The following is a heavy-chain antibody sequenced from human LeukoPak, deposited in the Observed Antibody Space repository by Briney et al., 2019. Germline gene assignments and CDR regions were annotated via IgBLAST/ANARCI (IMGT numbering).Heavy chain of an antibody. CDR3: VTVGRTTYFDH. D-gene: IGHD1-7*01. J-gene: IGHJ4*02. CDR1: GYIFTTYG. CDR2: ISAYSGKT. Sequence: ASVKVSCKASGYIFTTYGISWVRQAPGQGLEWMGWISAYSGKTNYTQKLQGRVTMTTDTSTSTAYMELRSLRSDDTAVYYCVTVGRTTYFDHWGQGTLVTVSS. V-gene: IGHV1-18*01.